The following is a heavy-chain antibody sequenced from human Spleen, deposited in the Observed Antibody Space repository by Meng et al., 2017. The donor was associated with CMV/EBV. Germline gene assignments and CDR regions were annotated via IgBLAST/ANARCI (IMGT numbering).Heavy chain of an antibody. D-gene: IGHD2-2*01. Sequence: SLKISCSASGFTFDEYAIHWVRQGPGKGLEWVAGISWSGSDIAYADSVKGRFTISRDNAKNSLYLQMNSLRAEDTALYYCAKELYCSSTSCYGLTGYYYGMDVWGQGTTVTVSS. J-gene: IGHJ6*02. CDR1: GFTFDEYA. CDR3: AKELYCSSTSCYGLTGYYYGMDV. V-gene: IGHV3-9*01. CDR2: ISWSGSDI.